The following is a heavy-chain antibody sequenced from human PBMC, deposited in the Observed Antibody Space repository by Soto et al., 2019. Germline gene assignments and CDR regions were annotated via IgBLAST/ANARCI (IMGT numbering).Heavy chain of an antibody. CDR3: TRDRVPFSSSSGQYCYGMDV. Sequence: GASVKVSCKASGYTFTGYYMHWVGPAPGQGLEWMGWISPNSGGTNFAHKFQGRVTMTTDTSINTAYMELSRLTYDDTAVYYCTRDRVPFSSSSGQYCYGMDVWGQGTTVTVSS. D-gene: IGHD6-6*01. V-gene: IGHV1-2*02. CDR2: ISPNSGGT. CDR1: GYTFTGYY. J-gene: IGHJ6*02.